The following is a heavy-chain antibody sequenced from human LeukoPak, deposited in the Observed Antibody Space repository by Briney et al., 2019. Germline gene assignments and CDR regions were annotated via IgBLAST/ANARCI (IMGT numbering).Heavy chain of an antibody. J-gene: IGHJ4*02. CDR1: GFTFSSYG. D-gene: IGHD6-13*01. CDR2: IWYDGSNK. Sequence: PGRSPRLSCAASGFTFSSYGMHWVRQAPGKGLEWVAVIWYDGSNKYYADSVKGRFTISRDNSKSTLFLQMDSLRAEDTGVYYCAAEPAPAAFDYWGQGTLVTVSS. V-gene: IGHV3-33*01. CDR3: AAEPAPAAFDY.